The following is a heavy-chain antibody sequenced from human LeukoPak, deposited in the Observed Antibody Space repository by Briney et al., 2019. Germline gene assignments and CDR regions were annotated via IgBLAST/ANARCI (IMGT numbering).Heavy chain of an antibody. V-gene: IGHV3-49*04. J-gene: IGHJ4*02. CDR2: IRNKAYGGTT. D-gene: IGHD3-3*01. CDR1: GFTFGDYA. CDR3: CRADIWSGYYSTSANFDY. Sequence: GRSLRLSCTTSGFTFGDYAMSWVRQAPGKGLEWVSSIRNKAYGGTTEYAASVKGRFTFSREESKSIAYLQMNSLETEDTAMYYCCRADIWSGYYSTSANFDYWGQGTLVTVSS.